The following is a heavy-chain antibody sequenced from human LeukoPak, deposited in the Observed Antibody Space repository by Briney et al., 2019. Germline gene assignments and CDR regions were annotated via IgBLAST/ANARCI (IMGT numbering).Heavy chain of an antibody. CDR1: GFTFSSYW. CDR3: ARTNLVAEPFDY. D-gene: IGHD2-8*02. J-gene: IGHJ4*02. CDR2: INSDGSST. V-gene: IGHV3-74*01. Sequence: AGGSLRLSCAASGFTFSSYWMHWVRQAPGKGLVWVSRINSDGSSTSYADSVKGRFTISRDNAKNTLYLQMNSLRAEDTAAYYCARTNLVAEPFDYWGQGTLVTVSS.